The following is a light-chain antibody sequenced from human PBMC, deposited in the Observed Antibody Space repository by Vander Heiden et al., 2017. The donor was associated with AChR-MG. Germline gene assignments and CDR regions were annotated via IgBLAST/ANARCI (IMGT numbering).Light chain of an antibody. CDR3: CSYAGSSTVI. CDR1: NSDVGSYNL. J-gene: IGLJ2*01. V-gene: IGLV2-23*02. CDR2: EVI. Sequence: QSALTQPASVSGSPGQSITISCTGTNSDVGSYNLVSWYQQHPGKAPKLMMYEVIRRPSGVSNRFSGSKSGNTASLTISGVQAEDEADYFCCSYAGSSTVIFGGGT.